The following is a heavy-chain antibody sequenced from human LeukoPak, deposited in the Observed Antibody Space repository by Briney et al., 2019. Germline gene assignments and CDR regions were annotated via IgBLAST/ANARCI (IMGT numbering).Heavy chain of an antibody. J-gene: IGHJ4*02. Sequence: ASVKVSCKASGYTFTSYDISWVRQATGQGLEWMGWMNPNSGNTGYAQKFQGRVTITRNTSISTAYMELSSLRSEDTAVYYCARGSVVIFPYSSPYYFDYWGQGTLVTVSS. CDR2: MNPNSGNT. V-gene: IGHV1-8*03. CDR1: GYTFTSYD. CDR3: ARGSVVIFPYSSPYYFDY. D-gene: IGHD6-6*01.